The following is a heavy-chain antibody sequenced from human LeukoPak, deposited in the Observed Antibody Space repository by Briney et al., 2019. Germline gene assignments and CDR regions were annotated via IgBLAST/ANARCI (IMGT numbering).Heavy chain of an antibody. Sequence: ASVKVSCKASGYTFTSYYMHWVRQATGQGLEWMGIINPSGGSTSYAQKFQGRVTMTRDTSTSTVYMELSSLRSEDTAVYYCARDLKRGYSSGRYSWGTGSSNDYWGQGTLVTVSS. CDR2: INPSGGST. J-gene: IGHJ4*02. D-gene: IGHD6-19*01. CDR1: GYTFTSYY. V-gene: IGHV1-46*01. CDR3: ARDLKRGYSSGRYSWGTGSSNDY.